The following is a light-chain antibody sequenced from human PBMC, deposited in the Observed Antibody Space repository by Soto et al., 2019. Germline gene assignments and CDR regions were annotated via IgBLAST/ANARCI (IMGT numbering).Light chain of an antibody. CDR2: EVN. V-gene: IGLV2-8*01. J-gene: IGLJ2*01. CDR3: SSYAGSNVV. CDR1: SSDVGGYNY. Sequence: QSVLTQPPSASGSPGQSVSISCTGTSSDVGGYNYVSWYQHHPGKAPKLMIYEVNKRPSGVPDRFSGSKSGNTASLTVSGLQAEDDADYYCSSYAGSNVVFGGGTKLTVL.